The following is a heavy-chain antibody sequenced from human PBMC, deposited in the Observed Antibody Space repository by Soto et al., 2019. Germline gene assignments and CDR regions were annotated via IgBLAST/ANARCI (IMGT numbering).Heavy chain of an antibody. Sequence: GASVKVSCKASGYTFINYAISWVRQAPGQGLEWMGWISAYNVNAHYAQRLQGRVTMTTDTSTSTVYMELRSLRSEDTAVYYCARLPPPTTVFYPGFDYWGQGTLVTVSS. V-gene: IGHV1-18*01. CDR1: GYTFINYA. CDR2: ISAYNVNA. CDR3: ARLPPPTTVFYPGFDY. J-gene: IGHJ4*02. D-gene: IGHD4-4*01.